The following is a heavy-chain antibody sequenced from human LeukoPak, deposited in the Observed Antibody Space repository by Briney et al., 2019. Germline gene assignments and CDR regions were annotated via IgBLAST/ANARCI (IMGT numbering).Heavy chain of an antibody. CDR2: ISAYNGNT. CDR3: ARVDQQLSPSSRSDPFDY. Sequence: ASVKVSCKASGYTFTSYGISWVRQAPGQGLEWMGWISAYNGNTNYAQKLQGRVTMTTDTSTSTAYMELRSLRSDDTAVHYCARVDQQLSPSSRSDPFDYWGQGTLVTVSS. V-gene: IGHV1-18*01. D-gene: IGHD2-2*01. CDR1: GYTFTSYG. J-gene: IGHJ4*02.